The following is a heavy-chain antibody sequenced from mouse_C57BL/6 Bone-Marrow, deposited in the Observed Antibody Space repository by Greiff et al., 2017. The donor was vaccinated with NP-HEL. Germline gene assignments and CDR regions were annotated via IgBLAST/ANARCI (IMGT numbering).Heavy chain of an antibody. V-gene: IGHV1-7*01. Sequence: QVQLKESGAELAKPGASVKLSCKASGYTFTSYWMHWVKQTPGQGLEWIGYINPSGGYTKYNQKFKDKATLTADKSSCTAYMKLSSMTYEESAVYNCARLGYYYGAYYLDYWGQGTTLTVSS. CDR2: INPSGGYT. D-gene: IGHD1-1*01. J-gene: IGHJ2*01. CDR1: GYTFTSYW. CDR3: ARLGYYYGAYYLDY.